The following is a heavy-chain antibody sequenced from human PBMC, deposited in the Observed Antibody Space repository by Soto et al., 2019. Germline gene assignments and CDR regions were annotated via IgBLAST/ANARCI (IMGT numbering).Heavy chain of an antibody. CDR1: GGSISSGGYY. CDR2: IYYSGST. CDR3: ARDQRSSSGWAYYYYGMDV. J-gene: IGHJ6*02. V-gene: IGHV4-31*03. D-gene: IGHD6-19*01. Sequence: PSETLSLTCTVSGGSISSGGYYWSWIRQHPGKGLEWIGYIYYSGSTYYNPSLKSRVTISVDTSKNQFSLKLSSVTAEDTAVYYCARDQRSSSGWAYYYYGMDVWGQGTTVTVSS.